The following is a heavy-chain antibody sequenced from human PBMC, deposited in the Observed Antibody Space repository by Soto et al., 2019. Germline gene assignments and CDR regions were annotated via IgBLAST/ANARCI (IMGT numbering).Heavy chain of an antibody. V-gene: IGHV4-31*03. Sequence: PSETLSLTCTVSGGSISSGGYYWSWIRQHPGKGLEWIGYIYYSGSTYYNPSLKSRVTISVDTSKNQFSLKLSSVTAADTAVYYCARGPMVRGSKRAQNYFDYWGQGTLVTVSS. J-gene: IGHJ4*02. CDR3: ARGPMVRGSKRAQNYFDY. CDR2: IYYSGST. CDR1: GGSISSGGYY. D-gene: IGHD3-10*01.